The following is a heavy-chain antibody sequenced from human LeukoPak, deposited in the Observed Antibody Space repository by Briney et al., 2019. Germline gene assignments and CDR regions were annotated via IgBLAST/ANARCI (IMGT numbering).Heavy chain of an antibody. V-gene: IGHV1-58*02. CDR3: AAARFYYDSTGSPNYYYCYMDV. J-gene: IGHJ6*03. Sequence: ASVKVSCKASGFMFINSAIQWVRQARGQRPEWIGWIVVGSGHTNYAQKFRERVTVTRDMSTDTAYMDLSSLRSEDTAVYYCAAARFYYDSTGSPNYYYCYMDVWGKGTTVTISS. CDR1: GFMFINSA. D-gene: IGHD3-22*01. CDR2: IVVGSGHT.